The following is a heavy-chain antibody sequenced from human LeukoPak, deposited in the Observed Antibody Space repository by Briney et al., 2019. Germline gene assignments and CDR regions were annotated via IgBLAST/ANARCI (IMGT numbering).Heavy chain of an antibody. CDR2: IYCSGST. Sequence: PSETLSLTCTVSGGSISSHYWSWIRQPPGKGLEWIGYIYCSGSTNYNPSLKSRVTISVDTSKNQFSLKLSSVTAADTAVYYCARYLGRPAAASAFDPWGQGTLVTVSS. CDR1: GGSISSHY. J-gene: IGHJ5*02. V-gene: IGHV4-59*11. CDR3: ARYLGRPAAASAFDP. D-gene: IGHD2-2*01.